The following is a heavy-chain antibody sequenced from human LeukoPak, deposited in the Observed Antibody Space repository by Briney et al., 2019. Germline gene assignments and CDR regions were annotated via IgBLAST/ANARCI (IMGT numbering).Heavy chain of an antibody. CDR2: IYYSGST. Sequence: SETLSLTCTVSGGSISSGGYYWSWIRQHPGKGLEWIGYIYYSGSTYYNPSLKSRFTISVDTSKNQFSLKLSSVTAADTAVYYCARVGYCSGGSCYNWFDPWGQGTLVTVSS. J-gene: IGHJ5*02. D-gene: IGHD2-15*01. CDR3: ARVGYCSGGSCYNWFDP. V-gene: IGHV4-31*03. CDR1: GGSISSGGYY.